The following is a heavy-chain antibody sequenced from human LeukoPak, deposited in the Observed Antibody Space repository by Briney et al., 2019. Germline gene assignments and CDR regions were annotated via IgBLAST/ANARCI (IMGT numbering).Heavy chain of an antibody. V-gene: IGHV1-3*01. J-gene: IGHJ4*02. CDR2: INAGNGNT. D-gene: IGHD3-22*01. CDR3: ARDPHLYDSSGYSDY. Sequence: ASVKVSCKASGYTFTSYAMHWVRQAPGQRLEWMGWINAGNGNTKYSQKFQGRVTITADESTSTAYMELSSLRSGDTAVYYCARDPHLYDSSGYSDYWGQGTLVTVSS. CDR1: GYTFTSYA.